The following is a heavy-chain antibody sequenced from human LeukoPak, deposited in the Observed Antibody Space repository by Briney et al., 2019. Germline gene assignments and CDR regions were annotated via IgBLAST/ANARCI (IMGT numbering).Heavy chain of an antibody. CDR1: GFTFSSYW. Sequence: GGSLRLSCAASGFTFSSYWMHWVRQTPGKGLGWGSRINGAGSSISYADSAKGRVTISRDNAKNTLYLQMNNLRAEDTAVYYCARGGDYKNDYWGQGTLVTVSS. D-gene: IGHD4-17*01. J-gene: IGHJ4*02. CDR2: INGAGSSI. V-gene: IGHV3-74*01. CDR3: ARGGDYKNDY.